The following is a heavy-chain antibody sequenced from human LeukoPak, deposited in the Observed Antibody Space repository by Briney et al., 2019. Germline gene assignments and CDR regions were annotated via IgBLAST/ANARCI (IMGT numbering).Heavy chain of an antibody. J-gene: IGHJ5*02. CDR3: ARERIATTGTGWFDP. Sequence: GGSLRLSCAASGFSFSSYAIHWVRQAPGKGLEWVAVISDDGSIKYYADSVKGRFTISRDNSKNTLYLLMNSLRTEDTASYYCARERIATTGTGWFDPWGQGTLVTVSS. D-gene: IGHD6-13*01. CDR2: ISDDGSIK. V-gene: IGHV3-30*04. CDR1: GFSFSSYA.